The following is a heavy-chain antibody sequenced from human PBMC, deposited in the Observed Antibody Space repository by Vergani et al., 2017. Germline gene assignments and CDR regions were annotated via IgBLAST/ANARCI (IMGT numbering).Heavy chain of an antibody. CDR1: GFTFSRNG. D-gene: IGHD2-2*01. V-gene: IGHV1-2*06. J-gene: IGHJ4*02. Sequence: QVHLVESGGGVVQYGGSLRLSCAASGFTFSRNGMHWVRQAPGQGLDWLGRINPNSVDTRYSQRFQDRVTITRDTSINTAYMEMTRLRPDDTAIYYCARVIVGCSRTNCFADHWGQGTLVTVSS. CDR2: INPNSVDT. CDR3: ARVIVGCSRTNCFADH.